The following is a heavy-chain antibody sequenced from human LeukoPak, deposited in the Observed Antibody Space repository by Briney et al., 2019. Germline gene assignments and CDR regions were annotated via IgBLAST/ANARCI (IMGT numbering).Heavy chain of an antibody. Sequence: GGSLRLSCVASGFTFSTYGMSWVRQAPGKGLEWVAAVSSTGSGTYYPDSLKGRFIVSRDNSQNTVFLQMNSLRPEDTAFYFCAKDGPLLWFGPTDAWGQGILVTVSS. CDR3: AKDGPLLWFGPTDA. V-gene: IGHV3-23*01. D-gene: IGHD3-10*01. CDR2: VSSTGSGT. CDR1: GFTFSTYG. J-gene: IGHJ5*02.